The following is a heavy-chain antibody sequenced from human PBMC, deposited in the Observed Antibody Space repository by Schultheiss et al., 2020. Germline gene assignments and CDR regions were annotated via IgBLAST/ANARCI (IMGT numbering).Heavy chain of an antibody. D-gene: IGHD3-10*01. CDR3: ARDKELGDAFNI. Sequence: GGSLRLSCAASGFTFSSYGMHWVRQAPGKGLEWVSVIYSGGSTYYADSVKGRFTISRDNSKNTLYLQMNSLRAEDTAVYYCARDKELGDAFNIWGQGTMVTVSS. CDR1: GFTFSSYG. CDR2: IYSGGST. V-gene: IGHV3-53*01. J-gene: IGHJ3*02.